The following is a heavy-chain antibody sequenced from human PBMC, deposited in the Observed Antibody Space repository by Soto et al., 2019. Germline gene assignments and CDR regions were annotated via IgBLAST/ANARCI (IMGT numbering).Heavy chain of an antibody. CDR1: GGSVSSGSYY. V-gene: IGHV4-61*01. J-gene: IGHJ4*02. CDR3: ARDEGWDCGGGRCDPGEHY. D-gene: IGHD2-15*01. CDR2: IYYSGNI. Sequence: HVQLQESGPGLVKPSETLSLTCTVSGGSVSSGSYYWSWIRQPPGKGLEWIGYIYYSGNINYNPSLKSRGTISADTSKHQFSLKLTSVTPADTAVYYCARDEGWDCGGGRCDPGEHYWGQGTLVTVSS.